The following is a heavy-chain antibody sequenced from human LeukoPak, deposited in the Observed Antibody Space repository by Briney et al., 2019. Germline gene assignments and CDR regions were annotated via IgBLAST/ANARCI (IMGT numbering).Heavy chain of an antibody. CDR3: ANAHDYGDYAPPAPDY. Sequence: GGSLRLSCAASGFTFSSYGMHWVRQAPGKGLEWVAVISYDGSNKYYADSVKGRFTISRDNSKNTLYLQMNSLRAEDTAVYYCANAHDYGDYAPPAPDYWGQGTLVTVSS. CDR1: GFTFSSYG. D-gene: IGHD4-17*01. V-gene: IGHV3-30*18. CDR2: ISYDGSNK. J-gene: IGHJ4*02.